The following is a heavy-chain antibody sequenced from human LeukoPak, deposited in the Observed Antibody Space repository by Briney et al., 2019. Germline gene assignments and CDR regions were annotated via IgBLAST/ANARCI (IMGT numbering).Heavy chain of an antibody. CDR1: GFTFSSYS. V-gene: IGHV3-7*01. D-gene: IGHD6-13*01. CDR2: IKHDGSEE. J-gene: IGHJ5*02. CDR3: ARASSSSWYL. Sequence: GGSLRLSCAASGFTFSSYSMNWVRQAPGKGLEWVANIKHDGSEEYYVDSVKGRFTISRDNAKNSLYLQMHSLGAEDTAVYYCARASSSSWYLWGQGTLVTVSS.